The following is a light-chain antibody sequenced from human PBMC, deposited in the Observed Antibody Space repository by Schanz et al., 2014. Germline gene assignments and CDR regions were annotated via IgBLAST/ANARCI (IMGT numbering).Light chain of an antibody. CDR1: QSVSSN. Sequence: EIVMTQSPATLSVSPGERATLSCRASQSVSSNLAWYQQKPGQAPRLLIYGASSRATGTPDRFSGSGSGTDFTLTISRLEPEDFAVYYCQQYNNWPPLTFGGGTKVEIK. CDR2: GAS. CDR3: QQYNNWPPLT. J-gene: IGKJ4*01. V-gene: IGKV3D-15*01.